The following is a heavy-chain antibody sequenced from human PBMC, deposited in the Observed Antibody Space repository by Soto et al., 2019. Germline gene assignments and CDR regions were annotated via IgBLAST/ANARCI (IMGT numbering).Heavy chain of an antibody. CDR2: IYHSGST. Sequence: ETLSLTCAVSGGSISSSHWWTWVRQPPGKGLEWIGEIYHSGSTNYNPSLKSRVTISVDKSKNQFSLNLSSVTAADTAVYYCATSGSHRDEYYFDYWGQGTLVTVSS. V-gene: IGHV4-4*02. CDR3: ATSGSHRDEYYFDY. J-gene: IGHJ4*02. CDR1: GGSISSSHW. D-gene: IGHD1-26*01.